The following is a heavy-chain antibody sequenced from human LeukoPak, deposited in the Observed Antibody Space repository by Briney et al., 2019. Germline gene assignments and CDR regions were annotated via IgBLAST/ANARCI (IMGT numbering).Heavy chain of an antibody. D-gene: IGHD4-17*01. CDR3: ARGATVPSPFDY. CDR2: ISAYNGNT. CDR1: GYTFSTYG. Sequence: ASVKVSCKASGYTFSTYGISWVRQAPGQGLEWMGWISAYNGNTNYAQKVQDRVTMTTDTSTNTAYMELRSLRSDDTAIYYCARGATVPSPFDYWGQGTLVTVSS. V-gene: IGHV1-18*01. J-gene: IGHJ4*02.